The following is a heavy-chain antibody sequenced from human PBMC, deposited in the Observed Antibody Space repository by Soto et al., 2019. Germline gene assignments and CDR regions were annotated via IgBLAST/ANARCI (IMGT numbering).Heavy chain of an antibody. Sequence: GGSLRLTGAASGCTLISYSMHWVRQAPGKGLEWVSAISSSGGSTYYADSVKGRFTISRDNSKNTLYLQMNSLRAEDTAVYYCAKDQGYYYDSSGYYNYWGQGTLVTVSS. CDR2: ISSSGGST. D-gene: IGHD3-22*01. CDR3: AKDQGYYYDSSGYYNY. V-gene: IGHV3-23*01. CDR1: GCTLISYS. J-gene: IGHJ4*02.